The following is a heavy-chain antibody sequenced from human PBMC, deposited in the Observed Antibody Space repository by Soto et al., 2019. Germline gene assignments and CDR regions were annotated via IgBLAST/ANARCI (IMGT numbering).Heavy chain of an antibody. CDR3: ARSSRPHMDV. CDR1: GFTFSGNW. V-gene: IGHV3-7*01. CDR2: INQDGSEK. Sequence: PGGSLRLSCAASGFTFSGNWMSWVRQAPGKGLEWVATINQDGSEKYSVDSVKGRFTISRDNAKNSMYLQMNSLRAEDTAVYYCARSSRPHMDVWGKGTTVTVSS. J-gene: IGHJ6*03.